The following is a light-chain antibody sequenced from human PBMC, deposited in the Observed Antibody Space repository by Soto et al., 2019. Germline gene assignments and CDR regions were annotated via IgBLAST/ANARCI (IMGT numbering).Light chain of an antibody. J-gene: IGLJ2*01. V-gene: IGLV3-21*04. CDR2: YDR. CDR3: QEWDNHSEQVV. Sequence: SYELTQPPSVSVAPGETATITCGGNNIGSKSAHWYQQKAGQAPLLTNYYDRDRYSGIPERVSGSNAGNTPTLTISRVEAGDEADYCCQEWDNHSEQVVLGGGTNVTVL. CDR1: NIGSKS.